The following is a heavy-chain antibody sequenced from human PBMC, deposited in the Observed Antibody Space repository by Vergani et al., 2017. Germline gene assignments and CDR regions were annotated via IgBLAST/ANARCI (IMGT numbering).Heavy chain of an antibody. CDR3: ARVGCSYYDSSGYYYAPGGWFDP. CDR2: IDPSDSNT. Sequence: EVPLVQSGAEVKKPGESLRISCKGSGYSFTRYWISWVRQMPGKGLEWMGRIDPSDSNTNYSPSFQGHVTISADKSISTAYLQWSSLKASDTAMYYCARVGCSYYDSSGYYYAPGGWFDPWGQGTLVTVSS. CDR1: GYSFTRYW. V-gene: IGHV5-10-1*03. D-gene: IGHD3-22*01. J-gene: IGHJ5*02.